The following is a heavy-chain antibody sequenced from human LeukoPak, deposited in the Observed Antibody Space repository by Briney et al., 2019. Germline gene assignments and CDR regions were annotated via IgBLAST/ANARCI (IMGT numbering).Heavy chain of an antibody. CDR2: IIPILGIA. D-gene: IGHD3-10*01. J-gene: IGHJ4*02. Sequence: ASVKVSCKASGGTFSSYAISWVRQAPGQGLEWMGRIIPILGIANYAQKFQGRVTITADKSTSTAYMELSSLRSEDTAVYYCARGLASGHLDYWAREPWSPSPQ. CDR1: GGTFSSYA. CDR3: ARGLASGHLDY. V-gene: IGHV1-69*04.